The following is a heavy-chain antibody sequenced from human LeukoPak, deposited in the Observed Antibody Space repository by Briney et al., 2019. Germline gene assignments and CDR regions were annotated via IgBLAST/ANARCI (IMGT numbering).Heavy chain of an antibody. CDR1: GGSISSGGYY. Sequence: PSETLSPTCTVSGGSISSGGYYWSWIRQPPGKGLEWIGYIYHSGSTYYNPSLKSRVTISVDRSKNQFSLKLSSVTAADTAVYYCARDRGWDQYGGFDYWGQGTLVTVSS. CDR2: IYHSGST. J-gene: IGHJ4*02. D-gene: IGHD1-26*01. CDR3: ARDRGWDQYGGFDY. V-gene: IGHV4-30-2*01.